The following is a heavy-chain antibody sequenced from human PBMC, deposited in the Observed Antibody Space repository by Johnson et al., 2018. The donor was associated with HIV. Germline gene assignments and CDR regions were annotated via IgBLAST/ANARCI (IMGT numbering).Heavy chain of an antibody. CDR2: IWYDGSQK. J-gene: IGHJ3*02. V-gene: IGHV3-33*06. D-gene: IGHD1-26*01. CDR1: GFTFSDYA. CDR3: AKDLGIVGAVHRTFDI. Sequence: QVQLVESGGGVVQPGGSLRLSCVASGFTFSDYAMHWVRQAPGKGLEWVAVIWYDGSQKYYTDSVKGRFTISRDNSKNTLYLQMNSLRAEDTAVYYCAKDLGIVGAVHRTFDIWGQGTMVTVSS.